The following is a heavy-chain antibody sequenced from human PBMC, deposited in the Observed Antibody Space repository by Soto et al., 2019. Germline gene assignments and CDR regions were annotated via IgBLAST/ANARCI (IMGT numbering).Heavy chain of an antibody. CDR1: GFTCSSYD. J-gene: IGHJ3*02. CDR3: AKATATGGGAFDI. Sequence: GSLRLSCAASGFTCSSYDMSWVRQAPGKGLEWVSTILVGGSTHYPDSVKGRFTISRDNSRNTVFLQMNSLTAGDTAVYYCAKATATGGGAFDICGQGTMVTVSS. CDR2: ILVGGST. V-gene: IGHV3-23*01. D-gene: IGHD2-8*02.